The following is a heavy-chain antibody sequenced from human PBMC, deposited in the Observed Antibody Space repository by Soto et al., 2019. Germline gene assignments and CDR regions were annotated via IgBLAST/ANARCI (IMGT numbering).Heavy chain of an antibody. CDR3: ARRAQEYFDSSRPGMDV. CDR2: ISSSSSYI. J-gene: IGHJ6*02. V-gene: IGHV3-21*06. D-gene: IGHD3-9*01. Sequence: PGGSLRLSCAASGFTFSSYSMNWVRQAPGKGLKRVSSISSSSSYIYYADSVKGRFTISRDNAKNSLYLQMNSLRAEDTAVYYCARRAQEYFDSSRPGMDVWGQGTTVTVSS. CDR1: GFTFSSYS.